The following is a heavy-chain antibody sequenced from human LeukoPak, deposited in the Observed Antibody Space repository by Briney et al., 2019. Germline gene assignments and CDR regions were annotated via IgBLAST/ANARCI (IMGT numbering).Heavy chain of an antibody. CDR2: IVSNGDST. CDR1: GFTFSRYG. D-gene: IGHD3-22*01. V-gene: IGHV3-64D*08. J-gene: IGHJ6*02. CDR3: VNPGWYYDSSGYSYYYRMDV. Sequence: GGSLRLSCSASGFTFSRYGMHWVRQAPGRGLEYVSAIVSNGDSTYYADSVKGRFTISRDNAKNTLYLQMSSLRPDDTAVYYCVNPGWYYDSSGYSYYYRMDVWGQGTTVTVSS.